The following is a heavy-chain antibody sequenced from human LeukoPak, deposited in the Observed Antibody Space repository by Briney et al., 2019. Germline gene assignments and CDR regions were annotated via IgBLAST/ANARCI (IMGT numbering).Heavy chain of an antibody. J-gene: IGHJ6*03. CDR3: ARARQGYCSSTSCYYYYYMDV. CDR1: GGTFSSYA. Sequence: SVKVSCEASGGTFSSYAISWVRQAPGQGLEWMGGIIPIFGTANYAQKFQGRVTITTDESTSTAYMELSSLRSEDTAVYYCARARQGYCSSTSCYYYYYMDVWGKGTTVTVSS. CDR2: IIPIFGTA. D-gene: IGHD2-2*01. V-gene: IGHV1-69*05.